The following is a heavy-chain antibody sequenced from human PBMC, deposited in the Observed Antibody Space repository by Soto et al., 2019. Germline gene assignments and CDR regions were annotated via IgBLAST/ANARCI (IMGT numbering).Heavy chain of an antibody. J-gene: IGHJ3*02. D-gene: IGHD5-18*01. CDR3: ARVGGYSYGNAFDI. V-gene: IGHV4-59*01. Sequence: SSETLSLTCTVSGGSISSYYWSWIRQPPGKGLEWIGYIYYSGSTNYNPSLKSRVTISVDTSKNQFSLKLSSVTAADTAVYYCARVGGYSYGNAFDIWGQGTMVTVSS. CDR2: IYYSGST. CDR1: GGSISSYY.